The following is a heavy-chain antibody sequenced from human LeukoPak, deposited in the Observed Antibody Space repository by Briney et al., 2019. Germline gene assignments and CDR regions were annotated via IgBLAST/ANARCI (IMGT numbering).Heavy chain of an antibody. CDR1: GYTFTSYG. Sequence: ASVKVSCKASGYTFTSYGISWVRQAPGQGLEWMGWISAYNGNTNYAQKLQGRVTMTTDTSTSTAYMELRSLRSDDTAVYYCARVLGFSCGCVRCCGCWFAPWGQGTLVTVSS. CDR3: ARVLGFSCGCVRCCGCWFAP. D-gene: IGHD2-21*01. CDR2: ISAYNGNT. V-gene: IGHV1-18*01. J-gene: IGHJ5*02.